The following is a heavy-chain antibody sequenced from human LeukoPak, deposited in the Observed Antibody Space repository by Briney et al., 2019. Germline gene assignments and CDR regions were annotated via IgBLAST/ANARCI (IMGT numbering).Heavy chain of an antibody. CDR2: MNPNSGNT. Sequence: ASVKVSCKASGYTFTSYDINWVRQATGQGLEWMGWMNPNSGNTGYAQKFQGRVTMTRNTSISTAYMELSSLRSEDTALYHCARVKELHLLWFGELRSRDAFDIWGQGTMVTVSS. V-gene: IGHV1-8*01. CDR1: GYTFTSYD. CDR3: ARVKELHLLWFGELRSRDAFDI. D-gene: IGHD3-10*01. J-gene: IGHJ3*02.